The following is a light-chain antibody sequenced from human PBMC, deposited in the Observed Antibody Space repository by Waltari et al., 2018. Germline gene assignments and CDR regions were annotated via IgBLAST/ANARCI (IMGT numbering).Light chain of an antibody. CDR3: QQYDVWPPIT. Sequence: LLTHSPASLSVSPGDTVILSCRASQSVRTNLVWYQQKACQAPRTLIYGASTRASGVPSRFSGSGSETDFTLIISSLQSEDAAVDFCQQYDVWPPITFGGGTKLEI. V-gene: IGKV3-15*01. CDR2: GAS. CDR1: QSVRTN. J-gene: IGKJ4*01.